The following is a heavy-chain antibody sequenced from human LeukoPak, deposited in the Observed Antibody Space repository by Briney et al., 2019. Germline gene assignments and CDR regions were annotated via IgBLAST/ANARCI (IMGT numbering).Heavy chain of an antibody. J-gene: IGHJ4*02. V-gene: IGHV4-4*02. Sequence: GSLRLSCAASGFTFSNNWMTWVRQAPGKGLEWIGEIYYSGDTHYNTSLKSRVTISVDRSNNHFSLNLNSVTAADTAVYYCARRRDSLGLQWGTFDYWGQGTLVTVSS. CDR3: ARRRDSLGLQWGTFDY. CDR2: IYYSGDT. D-gene: IGHD4-11*01. CDR1: GFTFSNNW.